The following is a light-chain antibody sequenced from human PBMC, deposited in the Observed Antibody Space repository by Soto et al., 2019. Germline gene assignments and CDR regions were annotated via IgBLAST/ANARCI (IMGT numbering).Light chain of an antibody. J-gene: IGLJ1*01. V-gene: IGLV2-8*01. CDR1: KSDIGVYDF. Sequence: QSVLTQPPSASGSPGQSVTISCTGTKSDIGVYDFVSGYQHHPGKAPRLIIYEVVQRPSGVPDRFSGSKSGNTASLTVSGLQAADEADYFCKSYAGSNTYVFGSGTKVTVL. CDR2: EVV. CDR3: KSYAGSNTYV.